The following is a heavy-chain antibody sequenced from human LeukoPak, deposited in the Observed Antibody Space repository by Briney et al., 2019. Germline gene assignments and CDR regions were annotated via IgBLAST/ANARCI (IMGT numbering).Heavy chain of an antibody. CDR1: GYTFTSYY. Sequence: ASVKVSCKASGYTFTSYYMHWVRQAPGQGLEWMGIINPSGGSTSYAQKFQGRVTMTRDTSTSTVYMELSSLRSKDTAVYYCARDGYNYRYYYYGMDVWGQGTTVTVSS. CDR2: INPSGGST. V-gene: IGHV1-46*01. J-gene: IGHJ6*02. CDR3: ARDGYNYRYYYYGMDV. D-gene: IGHD5-24*01.